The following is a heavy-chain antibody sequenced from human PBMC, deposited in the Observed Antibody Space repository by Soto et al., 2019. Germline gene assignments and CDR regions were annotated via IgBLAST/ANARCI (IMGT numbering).Heavy chain of an antibody. CDR1: GFTFSSYA. CDR2: ISGSGGST. D-gene: IGHD1-7*01. CDR3: AKMRGNYVYYYYYMDV. J-gene: IGHJ6*03. V-gene: IGHV3-23*01. Sequence: EVQLLESGGGLVQPGGSLRRSCAASGFTFSSYAMSWVRQAPGKGLEWVSAISGSGGSTYYADSVKGRFTISRDNSKNTLYLQMNSLRAEDTAVYYCAKMRGNYVYYYYYMDVWGKGTTVTVSS.